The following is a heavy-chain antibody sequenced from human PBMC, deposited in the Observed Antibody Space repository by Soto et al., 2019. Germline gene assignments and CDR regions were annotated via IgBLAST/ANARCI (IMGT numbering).Heavy chain of an antibody. CDR3: ARVNIAAANYGMDV. V-gene: IGHV4-31*03. CDR2: IYYSGST. D-gene: IGHD6-13*01. Sequence: PSETLSLTCTVSGGSISSGGYYWSWIRQHPGKGLEWIGYIYYSGSTYYNPSLKSRVTISVDTSKSQFSLKLSSVTAADTAVYYCARVNIAAANYGMDVWGQGTTVTVSS. J-gene: IGHJ6*02. CDR1: GGSISSGGYY.